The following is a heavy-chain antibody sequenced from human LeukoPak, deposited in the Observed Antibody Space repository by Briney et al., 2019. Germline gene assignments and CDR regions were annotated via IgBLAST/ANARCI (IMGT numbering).Heavy chain of an antibody. Sequence: PSETLSLTCTVSGGSISSYYWSWIRQPPGKGLEWIGYIYYSGSTNYNPSLKSRVTISVDTSKNQFSLKLSSVTAADTAVYYCARDRYYDSGSYYNWGQGTLVTVS. V-gene: IGHV4-59*01. CDR1: GGSISSYY. J-gene: IGHJ4*02. CDR3: ARDRYYDSGSYYN. CDR2: IYYSGST. D-gene: IGHD3-10*01.